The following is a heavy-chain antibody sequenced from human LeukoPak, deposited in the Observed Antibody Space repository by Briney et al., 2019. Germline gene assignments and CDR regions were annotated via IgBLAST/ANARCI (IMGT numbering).Heavy chain of an antibody. CDR1: GYSLTNYA. D-gene: IGHD6-19*01. V-gene: IGHV1-3*01. Sequence: ASVNVSCKASGYSLTNYAIRWVRQAPGQRLEWMGWFNSDTGNTDYSQKFQGRVTISRDTSANTAYMELNRLRPEDTAVFYCVRGGPNKSGWTLDYWGQGTLVTVSA. CDR3: VRGGPNKSGWTLDY. CDR2: FNSDTGNT. J-gene: IGHJ4*02.